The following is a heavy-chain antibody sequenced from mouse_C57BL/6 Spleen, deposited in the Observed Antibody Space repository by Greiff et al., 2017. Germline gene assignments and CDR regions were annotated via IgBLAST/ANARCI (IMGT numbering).Heavy chain of an antibody. V-gene: IGHV5-4*03. D-gene: IGHD2-2*01. CDR1: GFTFSGYA. J-gene: IGHJ2*01. CDR2: ISDGGSYT. CDR3: ARYGYDNPLDY. Sequence: EVKLVESGGGLVKPGGSLKLSCAASGFTFSGYAMSWVRQTPEKRLEWVATISDGGSYTYYPDNVKGRFTITRDNAKNNLYLQMSHMKSEDTAMYYCARYGYDNPLDYWGQGTTLTVSS.